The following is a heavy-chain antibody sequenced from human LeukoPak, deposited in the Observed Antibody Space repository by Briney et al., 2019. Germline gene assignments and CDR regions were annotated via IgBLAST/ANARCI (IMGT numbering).Heavy chain of an antibody. CDR3: ARYYYDSPYYFDY. J-gene: IGHJ4*02. D-gene: IGHD3-22*01. Sequence: SETLSLTCTVSGYSISTGYYWGWIRQPPGKGLGWIGSIYHSGSIYYNLSLKSRVTISVDTSKNQFSLKLSSVTAADAAVYYCARYYYDSPYYFDYWGQGTLVTVSS. CDR1: GYSISTGYY. CDR2: IYHSGSI. V-gene: IGHV4-38-2*02.